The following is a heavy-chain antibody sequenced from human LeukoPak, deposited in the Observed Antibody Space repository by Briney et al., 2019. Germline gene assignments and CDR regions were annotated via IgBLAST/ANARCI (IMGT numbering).Heavy chain of an antibody. Sequence: SETLSLTCAVYGGSFSGYYWSWLRQPPGKGLEWIGEINHSGSTNYNPSLKSRVTISVDTSKNQFSLKLSSVTAADTAVYYCARDPGNYYDSSGYSYYFDYWGQGTLVTVSS. J-gene: IGHJ4*02. CDR1: GGSFSGYY. V-gene: IGHV4-34*01. CDR2: INHSGST. CDR3: ARDPGNYYDSSGYSYYFDY. D-gene: IGHD3-22*01.